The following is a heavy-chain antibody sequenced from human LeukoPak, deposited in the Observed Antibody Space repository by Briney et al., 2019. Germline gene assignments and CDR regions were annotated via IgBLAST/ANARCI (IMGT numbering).Heavy chain of an antibody. D-gene: IGHD2-8*01. CDR3: ARNRDVGYCTNGVCPVFDY. J-gene: IGHJ4*02. CDR1: GFTFSSYE. V-gene: IGHV3-48*03. Sequence: GGSLRLSCTASGFTFSSYEMNWVRQAPGKGLEWVSYISCSGSTIYYADSVKGRFTIYRDNAKNSLYLQMNSLRAEDTAVYYCARNRDVGYCTNGVCPVFDYWGQGTLVTVSS. CDR2: ISCSGSTI.